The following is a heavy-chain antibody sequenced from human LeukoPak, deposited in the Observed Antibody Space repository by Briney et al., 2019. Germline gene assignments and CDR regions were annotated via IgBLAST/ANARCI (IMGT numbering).Heavy chain of an antibody. CDR1: VGTFSSYA. V-gene: IGHV1-69*05. J-gene: IGHJ4*02. Sequence: SVKVSCKASVGTFSSYAISWVRQAPAQGLEWVGRIIPIFGTANYAQKFQGRVTITTDESTSTAYMELSSLRSEDTAVYYCAFKGSTEYDYVWGSYGTPFDYWGQGTLVTVSS. CDR3: AFKGSTEYDYVWGSYGTPFDY. CDR2: IIPIFGTA. D-gene: IGHD3-16*01.